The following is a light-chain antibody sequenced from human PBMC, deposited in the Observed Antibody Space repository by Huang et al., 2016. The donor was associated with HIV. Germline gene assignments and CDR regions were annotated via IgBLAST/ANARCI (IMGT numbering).Light chain of an antibody. Sequence: EIVMTQSPDTLSVFPGERVTLSCRASESVSSSLAWYQQKSGQAPRLLIYDASTRATGIPARVRGSGSGTEFTLTINSLLSEDFAVYYCQQYNDWPPITFGQGTRLDMK. V-gene: IGKV3-15*01. CDR3: QQYNDWPPIT. J-gene: IGKJ5*01. CDR2: DAS. CDR1: ESVSSS.